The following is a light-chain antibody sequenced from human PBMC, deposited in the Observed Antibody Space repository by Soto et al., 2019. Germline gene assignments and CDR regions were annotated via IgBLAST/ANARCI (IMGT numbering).Light chain of an antibody. J-gene: IGKJ2*01. CDR3: QQYYNWPPLYT. V-gene: IGKV3D-15*01. CDR2: EAS. CDR1: QGVSIN. Sequence: EIVLTQSPATLSVSPGERATLSCKASQGVSINLAWYQQKPGQAPRVLIYEASTRATGIPARFTGSGSGTEFTLTISSLQSEDSAIYYCQQYYNWPPLYTFGQGTKLEIK.